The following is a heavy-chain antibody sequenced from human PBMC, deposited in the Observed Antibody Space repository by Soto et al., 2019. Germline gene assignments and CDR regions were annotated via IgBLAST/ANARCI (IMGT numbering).Heavy chain of an antibody. J-gene: IGHJ5*02. CDR2: MNQDGSEK. CDR1: GFTFSNFW. CDR3: AKEARGWSVT. V-gene: IGHV3-7*04. D-gene: IGHD2-15*01. Sequence: EVQLVESGGDLVQPGGSLRLSCAASGFTFSNFWMSWVRQTPGRGLEWVANMNQDGSEKYYLDSVRGRFTISRDNAKNSLSLQITGLRAADTAVYYCAKEARGWSVTWGQGTAVIVSP.